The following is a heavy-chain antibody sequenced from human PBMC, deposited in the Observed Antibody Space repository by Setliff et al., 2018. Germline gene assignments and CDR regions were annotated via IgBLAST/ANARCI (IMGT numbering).Heavy chain of an antibody. Sequence: ASVKVSCKASGFVFTNYGITWVRQAPGQGLEWMGWISAYDGNTKFAQNIQGRVTLTTDTPTSTAYMELRSLRSDDTAVYYCARSPPNRGSGSGWYGDFWGQGTLVTVSS. V-gene: IGHV1-18*01. J-gene: IGHJ4*02. CDR1: GFVFTNYG. CDR3: ARSPPNRGSGSGWYGDF. CDR2: ISAYDGNT. D-gene: IGHD6-19*01.